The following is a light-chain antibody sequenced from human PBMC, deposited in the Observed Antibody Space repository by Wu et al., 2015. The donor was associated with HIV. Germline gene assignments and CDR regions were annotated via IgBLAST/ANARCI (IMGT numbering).Light chain of an antibody. CDR1: QSLSVW. J-gene: IGKJ4*01. CDR3: QQYASFPLT. Sequence: DVQMTQTPSTLSASVGDRVTITCRASQSLSVWLAWYQQKPGKAPRLLIYKTSNLENGVPSRFSGSGSGTDFTLTINSLQADDFATYYCQQYASFPLTFGGGPRWRSN. CDR2: KTS. V-gene: IGKV1-5*03.